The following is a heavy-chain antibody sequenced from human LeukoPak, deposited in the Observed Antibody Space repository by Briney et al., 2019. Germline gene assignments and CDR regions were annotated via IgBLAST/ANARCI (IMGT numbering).Heavy chain of an antibody. CDR2: INTNTGNP. J-gene: IGHJ3*02. V-gene: IGHV7-4-1*02. Sequence: ASVKVSCKASGYTFTSYDINWVRQATGQGLEWMGWINTNTGNPTYAQGFTGRFVFSLDTSVSTAYLQISSLKAEDTAVYYCSSTYYYGSGSFRDAFDIWGQGTMVTVSS. CDR3: SSTYYYGSGSFRDAFDI. CDR1: GYTFTSYD. D-gene: IGHD3-10*01.